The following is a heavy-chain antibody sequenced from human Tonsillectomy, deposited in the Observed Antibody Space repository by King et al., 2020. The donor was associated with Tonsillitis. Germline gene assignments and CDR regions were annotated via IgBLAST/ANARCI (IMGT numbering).Heavy chain of an antibody. D-gene: IGHD2-15*01. CDR2: IDWDDDK. J-gene: IGHJ5*02. Sequence: TLKESGPALVKPTQTLTLTCTFSGFSLSTSGMRVSWIRQPPGKALEWLARIDWDDDKFYSTSLKTRLTISKDTSKIQVVLTMTNMDPVDTATYYCARNSGGAYNWFDPWGQGTLVTVSS. V-gene: IGHV2-70*04. CDR3: ARNSGGAYNWFDP. CDR1: GFSLSTSGMR.